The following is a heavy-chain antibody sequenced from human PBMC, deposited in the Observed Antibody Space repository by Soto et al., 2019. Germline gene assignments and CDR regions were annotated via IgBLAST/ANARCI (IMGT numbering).Heavy chain of an antibody. D-gene: IGHD2-2*01. CDR3: SKDACSAIDY. Sequence: EVQLVESGGGLVQPGRSLRLSCVASGFIFEDYAMHWVRQAPGQGLEWVSRIRWSSGGIDYADSVKGRFTISRDNAKNSLYLQMNSLKPDDTALYYCSKDACSAIDYWGQGPLVTVSS. J-gene: IGHJ4*02. CDR1: GFIFEDYA. V-gene: IGHV3-9*01. CDR2: IRWSSGGI.